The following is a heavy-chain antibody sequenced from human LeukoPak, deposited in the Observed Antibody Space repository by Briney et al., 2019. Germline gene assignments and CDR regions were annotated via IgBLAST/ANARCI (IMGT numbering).Heavy chain of an antibody. D-gene: IGHD6-19*01. J-gene: IGHJ4*02. CDR2: IIGSGDST. CDR3: AHWAEAVAGPTLDY. V-gene: IGHV3-23*01. Sequence: GGSLRLSCVASGSTFGTHVMHWVRQAPGQGLDLVSGIIGSGDSTYYAASVKGRFTTSTDNSKNTLYLQINSLRSEATAVYYCAHWAEAVAGPTLDYWGQGTLVTVSS. CDR1: GSTFGTHV.